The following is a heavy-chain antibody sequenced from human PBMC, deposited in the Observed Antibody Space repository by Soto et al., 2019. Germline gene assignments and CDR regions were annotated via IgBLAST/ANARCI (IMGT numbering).Heavy chain of an antibody. J-gene: IGHJ4*02. CDR2: FDPEDGET. CDR1: GYTLTELS. Sequence: ASVKVSCKVSGYTLTELSMHWVRQAPGKGLEWMGGFDPEDGETIYAQKFQGRVTMTEDTSTDTAYMELSSLRSEDTAVYYCATDFQVGSWFFDYWGQGTLDIVSS. V-gene: IGHV1-24*01. D-gene: IGHD6-13*01. CDR3: ATDFQVGSWFFDY.